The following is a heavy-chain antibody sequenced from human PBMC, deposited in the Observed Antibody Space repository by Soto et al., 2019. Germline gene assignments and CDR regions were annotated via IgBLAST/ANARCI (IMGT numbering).Heavy chain of an antibody. Sequence: GGSLRLSCAASGFTFSSYAMHWVRQAPGKGLEWVAVISYDGSNKYYADSVKGRFTISRDNSKNTLYLQMNSLGAEDTAVYYCSRESLLVVGAFDIWGQGTMVTVSS. V-gene: IGHV3-30-3*01. D-gene: IGHD2-2*01. CDR2: ISYDGSNK. J-gene: IGHJ3*02. CDR3: SRESLLVVGAFDI. CDR1: GFTFSSYA.